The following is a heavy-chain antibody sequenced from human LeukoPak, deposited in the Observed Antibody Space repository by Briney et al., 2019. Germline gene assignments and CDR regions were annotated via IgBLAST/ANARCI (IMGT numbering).Heavy chain of an antibody. CDR3: QRGYSGYGFDY. Sequence: GGSLRLSCAASGFTFSSYAMHWVRQAPGKGLEWVAVISYDGSNKYYADSVKGRFTISRDNSKNTLYLQMNSLRAEDTAVYYCQRGYSGYGFDYWGQGTLVTVSS. CDR2: ISYDGSNK. CDR1: GFTFSSYA. D-gene: IGHD5-12*01. J-gene: IGHJ4*02. V-gene: IGHV3-30*04.